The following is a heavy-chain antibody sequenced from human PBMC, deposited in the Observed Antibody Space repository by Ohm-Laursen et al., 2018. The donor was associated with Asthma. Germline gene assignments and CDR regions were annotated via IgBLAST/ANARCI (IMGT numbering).Heavy chain of an antibody. Sequence: PGTLSLTCTVSGGSISSYYWSWIRQPPGKGLEWIGYIYYTGTTNYNPSLKSRVTISVDTSKNQFSLKLSSVTAADTAVYYCARDRAGGGYWGQGTLVTVSS. J-gene: IGHJ4*02. CDR2: IYYTGTT. CDR1: GGSISSYY. CDR3: ARDRAGGGY. D-gene: IGHD3-10*01. V-gene: IGHV4-59*01.